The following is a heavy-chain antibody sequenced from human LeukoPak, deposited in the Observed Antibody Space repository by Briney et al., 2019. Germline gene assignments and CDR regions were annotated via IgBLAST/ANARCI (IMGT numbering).Heavy chain of an antibody. CDR3: ARDGPGIAVAGDDFDY. Sequence: GASVKVSCKASGYTFTSYGISWVRQAPGQGLEWMGWISAYNGNTNYAQKLQGRVTMTTDTSTSTAYMELRSLRSDDTAVYYCARDGPGIAVAGDDFDYWGQGTLVTVPS. D-gene: IGHD6-19*01. CDR2: ISAYNGNT. CDR1: GYTFTSYG. V-gene: IGHV1-18*01. J-gene: IGHJ4*02.